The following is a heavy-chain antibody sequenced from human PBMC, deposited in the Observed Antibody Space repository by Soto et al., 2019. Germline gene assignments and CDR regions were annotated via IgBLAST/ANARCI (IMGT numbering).Heavy chain of an antibody. J-gene: IGHJ4*02. CDR2: IYYSGSA. CDR3: ARPRLGATILSGFDS. CDR1: GGSISGSTYY. D-gene: IGHD5-12*01. Sequence: PSETLSLTCTVSGGSISGSTYYWAWIRQPPGKGPEWIGSIYYSGSAYDNPALKSRVTISVDTSKNQFSLKLTSVTAADTAVYFCARPRLGATILSGFDSWGQGIGVTVS. V-gene: IGHV4-39*01.